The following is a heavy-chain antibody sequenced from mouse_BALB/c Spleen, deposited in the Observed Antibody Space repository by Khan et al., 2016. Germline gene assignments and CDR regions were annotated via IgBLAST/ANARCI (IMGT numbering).Heavy chain of an antibody. V-gene: IGHV1S137*01. Sequence: QVQLKQSGAELVRPGVSVKISCKGSGYTFTDYAMHWVKQSHAKSLEWIGIISTYYGDARYNQKFKGKATMTVDKSSSTAYMELARLTSEDSAIYYCAREGRTDYYAMDYWGQGTSVTVSS. CDR3: AREGRTDYYAMDY. J-gene: IGHJ4*01. CDR1: GYTFTDYA. CDR2: ISTYYGDA.